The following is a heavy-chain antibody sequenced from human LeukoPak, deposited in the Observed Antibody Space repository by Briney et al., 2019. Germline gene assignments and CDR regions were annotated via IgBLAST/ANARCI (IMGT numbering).Heavy chain of an antibody. V-gene: IGHV3-21*01. Sequence: PGGSLRLSCAASGFTFSSYSMNWVRQAPGKGLEWVSSISSSSSYIYYADSVKGRFTISRDNAKNSLYLQMNSLRAEDTAVYYCARETNDYVWGSLGYLDYWGQGTLVTVSS. CDR3: ARETNDYVWGSLGYLDY. D-gene: IGHD3-16*01. CDR1: GFTFSSYS. CDR2: ISSSSSYI. J-gene: IGHJ4*02.